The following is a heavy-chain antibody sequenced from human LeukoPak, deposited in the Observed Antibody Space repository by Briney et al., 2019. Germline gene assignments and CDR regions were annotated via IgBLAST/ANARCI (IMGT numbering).Heavy chain of an antibody. CDR3: ARAGHYDILTGYPRWGWFDP. Sequence: ASVKVSCKASGYTFTGYYMHWVRQAPGQGLEWMGGIIPIFGTANYAQKFQGRVTITADKSTSTAYMELSSLRSEDTAVYYCARAGHYDILTGYPRWGWFDPWGQGTLVTVSS. J-gene: IGHJ5*02. CDR2: IIPIFGTA. V-gene: IGHV1-69*06. D-gene: IGHD3-9*01. CDR1: GYTFTGYY.